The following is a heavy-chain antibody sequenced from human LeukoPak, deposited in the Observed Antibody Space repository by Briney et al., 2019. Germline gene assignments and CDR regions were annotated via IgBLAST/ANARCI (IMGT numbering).Heavy chain of an antibody. Sequence: GASVKVSCKVSGYTLTELSMHWERQAPGKGLEWMGGFDPEDGETIYAQKFQGRVTMTEDTSTDTAYMELSSLRSEDTAVYYCATDARGGYSGYQRRYYYYMDVWGKGTTVTVSS. CDR3: ATDARGGYSGYQRRYYYYMDV. CDR2: FDPEDGET. CDR1: GYTLTELS. D-gene: IGHD5-12*01. V-gene: IGHV1-24*01. J-gene: IGHJ6*03.